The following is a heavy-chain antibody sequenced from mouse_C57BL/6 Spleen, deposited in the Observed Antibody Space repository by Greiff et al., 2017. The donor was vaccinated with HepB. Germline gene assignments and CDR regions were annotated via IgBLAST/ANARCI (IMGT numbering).Heavy chain of an antibody. CDR3: ASPIVTRHYFDY. J-gene: IGHJ2*01. D-gene: IGHD2-5*01. CDR2: IYPGDGDT. Sequence: QVQLKESGPELVKPGASVKISCKASGYAFSSSWMNWVKQRPGKGLEWIGRIYPGDGDTNYNGKFKGKATLTADKSSSTAYMQLSSLTSEDSAVYFCASPIVTRHYFDYWGQGTTLTVSS. V-gene: IGHV1-82*01. CDR1: GYAFSSSW.